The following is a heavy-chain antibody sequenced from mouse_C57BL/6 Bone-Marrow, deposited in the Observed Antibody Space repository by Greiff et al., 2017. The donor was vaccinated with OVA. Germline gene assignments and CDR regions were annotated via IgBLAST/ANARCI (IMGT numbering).Heavy chain of an antibody. Sequence: VQLPQSGPELVKPGASVKISCKASGYSFTGYYMNWVKQSPEKSLEWIGAINPSTGGTTYNQKFKAKATLTVDKSSSTAYMQLKSLTSEDSAVYYCARGGTSPFAYWGQGTLVTGSA. CDR3: ARGGTSPFAY. D-gene: IGHD4-1*01. CDR2: INPSTGGT. CDR1: GYSFTGYY. J-gene: IGHJ3*01. V-gene: IGHV1-42*01.